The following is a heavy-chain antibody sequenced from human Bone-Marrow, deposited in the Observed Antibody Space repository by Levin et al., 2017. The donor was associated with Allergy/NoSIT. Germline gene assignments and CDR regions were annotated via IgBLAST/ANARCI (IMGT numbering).Heavy chain of an antibody. D-gene: IGHD3-9*01. J-gene: IGHJ6*02. Sequence: SETLSLTCAVYGGSFSGYYWSWIRQPPGKGLEWIGEINHSGSTNYNPSLKSRVTISVDTSKNQFSLKLSSVTAADTAVYYCARGLGGRYLYYYYYGMDVWGQGTTVTVSS. V-gene: IGHV4-34*01. CDR3: ARGLGGRYLYYYYYGMDV. CDR2: INHSGST. CDR1: GGSFSGYY.